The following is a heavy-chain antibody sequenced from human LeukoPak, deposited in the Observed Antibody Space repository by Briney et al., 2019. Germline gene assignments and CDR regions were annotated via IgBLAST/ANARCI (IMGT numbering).Heavy chain of an antibody. CDR2: IIPLIVQA. J-gene: IGHJ4*02. CDR3: ARSPAGTYYFDS. Sequence: ASVKVSCKASGGAFNNQIFSWVRQAPGQGLGWMGRIIPLIVQARSAQQFQGSLTITADKSTNTAYMELSGLRSEDTAMYYCARSPAGTYYFDSWGPGTLVIVS. CDR1: GGAFNNQI. D-gene: IGHD3-10*01. V-gene: IGHV1-69*02.